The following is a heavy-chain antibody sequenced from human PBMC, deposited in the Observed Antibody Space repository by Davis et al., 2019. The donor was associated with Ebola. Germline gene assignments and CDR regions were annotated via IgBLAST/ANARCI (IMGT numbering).Heavy chain of an antibody. Sequence: HSQTLSLTCAISGDSVSSAGWNWIRQSPSRGLEWLGRTYYSSKWYHDYAVSLKSRITINPDTSKNQFSLQLNSVTPEDTAVYYCTRGWLRGWFDPWGQGTLVTVSS. CDR2: TYYSSKWYH. D-gene: IGHD5-12*01. J-gene: IGHJ5*02. CDR1: GDSVSSAG. V-gene: IGHV6-1*01. CDR3: TRGWLRGWFDP.